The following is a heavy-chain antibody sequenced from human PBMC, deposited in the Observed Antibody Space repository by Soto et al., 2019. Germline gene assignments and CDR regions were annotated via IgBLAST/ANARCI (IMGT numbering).Heavy chain of an antibody. D-gene: IGHD1-26*01. CDR2: IGGSGGYT. CDR1: GFTFSIYA. V-gene: IGHV3-23*01. CDR3: AKWLAGASGAPDY. J-gene: IGHJ4*02. Sequence: EVLLLESGGGLVQPGGSLRLSCVASGFTFSIYAMSWVRQAPGKGLKWVSAIGGSGGYTYYADSVKGRFTISRDNSKNTVYLQMNSLRAEDTAVYYCAKWLAGASGAPDYWGQGTLVTVSS.